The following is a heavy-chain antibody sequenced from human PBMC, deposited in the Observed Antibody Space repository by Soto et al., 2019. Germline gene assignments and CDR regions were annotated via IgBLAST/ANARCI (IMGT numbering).Heavy chain of an antibody. CDR2: INHSGST. CDR3: ARARAYSSSFGYGNWFDP. D-gene: IGHD6-6*01. CDR1: GGSFSGYY. V-gene: IGHV4-34*01. J-gene: IGHJ5*02. Sequence: ETLSLTCAVYGGSFSGYYWSWIRQPPGKGLEWIGEINHSGSTNYNPSLKSRVTISVDTSKNQFSLKLSSLTAADTAVYYCARARAYSSSFGYGNWFDPWGQG.